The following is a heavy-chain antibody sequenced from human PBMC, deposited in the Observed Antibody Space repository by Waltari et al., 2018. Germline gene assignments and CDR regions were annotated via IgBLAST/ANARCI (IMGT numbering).Heavy chain of an antibody. D-gene: IGHD3-3*01. CDR3: ARRHRGVVITTTRYYGMDV. Sequence: QVQLQQWGAGLLKPSETLSLTCAVYGGSFSGYYWSWIRQHPGKGLARIGEINHSGTTNSSPSIKSRVTISVDTSKNQFSLKLSSVTAADTAVYYCARRHRGVVITTTRYYGMDVWGQGTTVTVSS. V-gene: IGHV4-34*01. CDR2: INHSGTT. J-gene: IGHJ6*02. CDR1: GGSFSGYY.